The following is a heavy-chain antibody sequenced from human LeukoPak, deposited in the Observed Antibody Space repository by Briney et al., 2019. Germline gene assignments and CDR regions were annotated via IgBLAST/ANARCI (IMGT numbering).Heavy chain of an antibody. CDR3: ARALPSPLYSGSYADAFDI. D-gene: IGHD1-26*01. CDR2: ISSSSSCI. V-gene: IGHV3-21*01. Sequence: PGGSLRLSCAASGFTFSSYSMNWVRQAPGKGLEWVSSISSSSSCIYYADSVKGRFTISRDNAKNSLYLQMNSLRAEDTAVYYCARALPSPLYSGSYADAFDIWGQGTMVTVSS. CDR1: GFTFSSYS. J-gene: IGHJ3*02.